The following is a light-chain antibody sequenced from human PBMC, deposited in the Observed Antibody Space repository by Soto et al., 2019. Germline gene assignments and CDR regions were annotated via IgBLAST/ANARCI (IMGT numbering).Light chain of an antibody. Sequence: QSALTQPPSASGTPGQRVTISCSGSSANVGGNPVNWYQHVPTTAPKLLIYTNTQRPSGVPDRFSGSKSGTSASLAISGLQSEDEADYYCSSWDDSLNGYVFXTGTKRTVL. CDR3: SSWDDSLNGYV. V-gene: IGLV1-44*01. CDR2: TNT. CDR1: SANVGGNP. J-gene: IGLJ1*01.